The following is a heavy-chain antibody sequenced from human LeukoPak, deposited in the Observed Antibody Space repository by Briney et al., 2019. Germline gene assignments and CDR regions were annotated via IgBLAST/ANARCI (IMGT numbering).Heavy chain of an antibody. J-gene: IGHJ3*01. Sequence: SETLSLTCTVSGGSISSGGYYWSSIRHHPGKGLEWIGYIYYSGSTYYNPSLKSRVPISVDTSKNQFSLKLSSVTAADTAVYFCARDGCYDILTGYPSWGQGTMVTVSS. V-gene: IGHV4-31*03. CDR3: ARDGCYDILTGYPS. D-gene: IGHD3-9*01. CDR2: IYYSGST. CDR1: GGSISSGGYY.